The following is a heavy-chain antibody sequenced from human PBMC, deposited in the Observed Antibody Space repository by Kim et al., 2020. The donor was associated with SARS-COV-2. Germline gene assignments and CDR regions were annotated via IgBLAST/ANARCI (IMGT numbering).Heavy chain of an antibody. J-gene: IGHJ4*02. V-gene: IGHV3-21*01. CDR1: GFTFSSYS. D-gene: IGHD3-10*01. CDR2: ISSSSSYI. Sequence: GGSLRLSCAASGFTFSSYSMNWVHQAPGKGLEWVSSISSSSSYIYYADSVKGRFTISRDNAKNSLYLQMNSLRAEDTAVYYCARDPPYGSGSHGGYWGQGTLVTVSS. CDR3: ARDPPYGSGSHGGY.